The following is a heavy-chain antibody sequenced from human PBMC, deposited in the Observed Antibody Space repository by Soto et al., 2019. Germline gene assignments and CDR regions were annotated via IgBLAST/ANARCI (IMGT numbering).Heavy chain of an antibody. V-gene: IGHV4-30-4*01. J-gene: IGHJ4*02. CDR3: ARDYVEVGYDSSGSLFDY. D-gene: IGHD3-22*01. CDR2: IYYSGST. Sequence: SETLSLTCTVSGGSISSGDYYWSWIRQPPGKGLEWIGYIYYSGSTYYNPSLKSRVTISVDTSKNQFSLKLSSVTAADTAVYYCARDYVEVGYDSSGSLFDYWGQGTLVTVSS. CDR1: GGSISSGDYY.